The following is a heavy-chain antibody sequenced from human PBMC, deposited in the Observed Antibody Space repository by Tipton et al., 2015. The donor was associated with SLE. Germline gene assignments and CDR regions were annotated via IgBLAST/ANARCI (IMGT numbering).Heavy chain of an antibody. CDR2: ISPYKGNT. J-gene: IGHJ2*01. D-gene: IGHD4-17*01. V-gene: IGHV1-18*01. CDR1: GGTFSSYT. Sequence: QSGAEVKKPGSSVKVSCKASGGTFSSYTISWVRQAPGQGLEWMGWISPYKGNTNYAQKVQGRVTMTTDTSTSTAYMELRSLRSDDTAVYYCSTVVTTGLYWYFDLWGRGTLVTVSS. CDR3: STVVTTGLYWYFDL.